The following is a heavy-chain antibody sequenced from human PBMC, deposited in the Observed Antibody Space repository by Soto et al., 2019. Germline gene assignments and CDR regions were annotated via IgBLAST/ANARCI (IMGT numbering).Heavy chain of an antibody. J-gene: IGHJ4*02. CDR1: GYTFSNYG. D-gene: IGHD6-13*01. CDR3: ARSGSSWNLREFDY. Sequence: ASVKVSCKTSGYTFSNYGITWVRQAPGQPLEWLGWISLYSDGTNYAQKFRGRVTMTTDISTTTAYMEMRSLRSDDTAVYYCARSGSSWNLREFDYWGQGTLVTVSS. V-gene: IGHV1-18*01. CDR2: ISLYSDGT.